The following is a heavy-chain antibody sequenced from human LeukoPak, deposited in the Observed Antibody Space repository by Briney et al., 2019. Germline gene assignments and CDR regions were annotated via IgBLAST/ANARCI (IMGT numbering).Heavy chain of an antibody. D-gene: IGHD3-22*01. CDR2: INPNSGDT. Sequence: ASVKVSCKASGYTFTDYYIHWVRQAPGQGLEWMGWINPNSGDTDFAQKFRGMVTMTRDTSISTAYMELSRLRSDDTAVFYCARSNTSGYYPPTLRYWGQGTLVAVSS. CDR3: ARSNTSGYYPPTLRY. J-gene: IGHJ4*02. CDR1: GYTFTDYY. V-gene: IGHV1-2*02.